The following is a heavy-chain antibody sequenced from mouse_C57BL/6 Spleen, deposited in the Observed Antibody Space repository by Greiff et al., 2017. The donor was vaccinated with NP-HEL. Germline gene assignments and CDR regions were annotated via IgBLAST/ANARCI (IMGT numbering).Heavy chain of an antibody. CDR1: GYTFTDYE. CDR2: IDPETGGT. CDR3: TRPQRFDY. V-gene: IGHV1-15*01. Sequence: VKLVESGAELVRPGASVTLSCKASGYTFTDYEMHWVKQTPVHGLEWIGAIDPETGGTAYNQKFKGKAILTADKSSSTAYMELRSLTSEDSAVYYCTRPQRFDYWGQGTTLTVSS. J-gene: IGHJ2*01.